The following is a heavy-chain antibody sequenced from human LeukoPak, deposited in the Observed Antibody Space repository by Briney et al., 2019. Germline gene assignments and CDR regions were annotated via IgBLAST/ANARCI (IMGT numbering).Heavy chain of an antibody. V-gene: IGHV1-18*01. J-gene: IGHJ4*02. D-gene: IGHD6-19*01. CDR1: GYTFTSYG. Sequence: ASVKVSCKASGYTFTSYGISWVRQAPGQGLEWMGWISAYNGNTESSQRFQGRLSITWDTSATTAYMELSSLTSEDTAVYYCARGSPNRSGWTLDYWGPGTLVTVSS. CDR2: ISAYNGNT. CDR3: ARGSPNRSGWTLDY.